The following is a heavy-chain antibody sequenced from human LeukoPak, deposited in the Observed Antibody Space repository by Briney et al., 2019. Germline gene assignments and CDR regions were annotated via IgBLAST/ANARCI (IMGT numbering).Heavy chain of an antibody. CDR3: ARGVAHWGSLRYFDWFDY. J-gene: IGHJ4*02. V-gene: IGHV1-2*04. CDR2: INPNSGGT. CDR1: GYTFTGYY. Sequence: VASVKVSCKASGYTFTGYYMHWVRQAPGQGLEWMGWINPNSGGTNYAQKFQGWVTMTRDTSISTAYMELSRLRSDDTAVYYCARGVAHWGSLRYFDWFDYWGQGTLVTVSS. D-gene: IGHD3-9*01.